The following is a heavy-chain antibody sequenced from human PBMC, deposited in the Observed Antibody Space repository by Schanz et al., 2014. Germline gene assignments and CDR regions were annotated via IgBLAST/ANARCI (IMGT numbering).Heavy chain of an antibody. CDR2: IWYDGSNK. J-gene: IGHJ5*02. CDR3: MAMSRITSSCLDL. Sequence: VQLLESGGALVQPGGSLRLSCSASGFTFSSYSMYWVRQAPGKGLEWVAIIWYDGSNKYYADSVKGRFTISRDNTKNTLFHQMDSLRVEDAVDYYGMAMSRITSSCLDLWGQGTLVTVSS. D-gene: IGHD2-2*01. V-gene: IGHV3-33*08. CDR1: GFTFSSYS.